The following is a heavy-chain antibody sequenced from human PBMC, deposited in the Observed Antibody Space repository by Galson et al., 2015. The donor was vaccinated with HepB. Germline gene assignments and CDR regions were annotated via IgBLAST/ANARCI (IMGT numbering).Heavy chain of an antibody. Sequence: QSGAEVKKPGESLKISCKGSGYSFTSYWIGWVRQMPGKGLEWMGIIYPGDSDTRYSPSFQGQVTISADKSISTAYLQWSSLKASDTAMYYCARRAEWELLRTGVFDDWGQGTLVTVSS. CDR1: GYSFTSYW. D-gene: IGHD1-26*01. CDR2: IYPGDSDT. J-gene: IGHJ4*02. V-gene: IGHV5-51*03. CDR3: ARRAEWELLRTGVFDD.